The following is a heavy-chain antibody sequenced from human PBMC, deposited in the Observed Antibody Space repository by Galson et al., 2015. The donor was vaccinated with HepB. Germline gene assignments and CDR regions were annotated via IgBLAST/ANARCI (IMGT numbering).Heavy chain of an antibody. Sequence: SLRLSCAASGLTVSSNYMIWVRQAPGKGLEWVSVIYSGGDTYYADSVKGRFTISRDTSKNMVYLQMNSLRAEDTAMYYCARDKIEDSIGWHDFDYWGQGTLVTVSS. CDR2: IYSGGDT. D-gene: IGHD6-19*01. J-gene: IGHJ4*02. CDR3: ARDKIEDSIGWHDFDY. V-gene: IGHV3-53*01. CDR1: GLTVSSNY.